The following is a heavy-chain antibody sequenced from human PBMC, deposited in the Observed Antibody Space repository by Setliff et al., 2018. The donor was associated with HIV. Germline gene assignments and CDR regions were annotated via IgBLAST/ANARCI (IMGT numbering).Heavy chain of an antibody. CDR1: GGSISSSSYY. V-gene: IGHV4-61*02. CDR3: ARDPWFGELSDAFDI. Sequence: PSETLSLTCTVSGGSISSSSYYWSWIRQPAGKGLEWIGRIYTSGSTNYNPSLKSRVTISVDTSKNQFSLKLSSVTAADTAVYYCARDPWFGELSDAFDIWGQGTMVTVSS. CDR2: IYTSGST. D-gene: IGHD3-10*01. J-gene: IGHJ3*02.